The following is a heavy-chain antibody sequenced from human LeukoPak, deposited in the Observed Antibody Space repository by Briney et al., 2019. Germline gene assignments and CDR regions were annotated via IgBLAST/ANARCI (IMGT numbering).Heavy chain of an antibody. V-gene: IGHV4-61*01. J-gene: IGHJ4*02. CDR3: ARGGTVTYDY. Sequence: SETLSLTCTVSGGSVSSGSYYWSWLRPPPGKGLEWIGYIYYSGSTNYNPSLKSRVTISVDTSKNQFSLKLSSVTAADTAVYYCARGGTVTYDYWGQGTLVTVSS. CDR1: GGSVSSGSYY. CDR2: IYYSGST. D-gene: IGHD4-17*01.